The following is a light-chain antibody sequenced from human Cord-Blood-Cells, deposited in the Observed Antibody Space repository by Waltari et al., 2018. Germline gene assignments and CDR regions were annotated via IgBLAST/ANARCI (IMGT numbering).Light chain of an antibody. V-gene: IGLV4-69*01. J-gene: IGLJ3*02. CDR2: LNSDGSH. CDR3: QTWGTGIGV. CDR1: SGHSSYA. Sequence: QLVLTQSPSASASLRASVKLTCTLSSGHSSYAIASHQQQPEKGPRYLMKLNSDGSHSKGDGIPDRFSGSSSGAERYLTISSLQSEDEADYYCQTWGTGIGVFGGGTKLTVL.